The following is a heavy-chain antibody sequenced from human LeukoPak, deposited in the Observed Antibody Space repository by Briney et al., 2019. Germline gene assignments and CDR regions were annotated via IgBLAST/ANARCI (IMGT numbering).Heavy chain of an antibody. CDR3: AREYSGSYNY. V-gene: IGHV4-59*01. CDR2: IYYSGST. Sequence: KPSETLSLTCTVSGGSTSSYYWSWIRQPPGKGLEWIGYIYYSGSTNYNPSLKSRVTISVDTSRNQFSLKLSSVTAADTAVYYCAREYSGSYNYWGQGTLVTVSS. CDR1: GGSTSSYY. D-gene: IGHD1-26*01. J-gene: IGHJ4*02.